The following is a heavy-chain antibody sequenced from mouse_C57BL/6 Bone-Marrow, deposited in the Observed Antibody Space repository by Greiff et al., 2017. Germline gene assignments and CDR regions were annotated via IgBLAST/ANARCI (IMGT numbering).Heavy chain of an antibody. V-gene: IGHV1-69*01. CDR2: IDPYDSYT. CDR3: ASSCPTWYFDV. Sequence: VQLQQPGAELVMPGASVKLSCKASGYTFTSYWMHWVKQRPGQGLEWIGEIDPYDSYTKYNQKFKGKATLTVDKSTSTAYMPLSTLASYVSAVYYCASSCPTWYFDVWGTGTTVTVSS. J-gene: IGHJ1*03. CDR1: GYTFTSYW.